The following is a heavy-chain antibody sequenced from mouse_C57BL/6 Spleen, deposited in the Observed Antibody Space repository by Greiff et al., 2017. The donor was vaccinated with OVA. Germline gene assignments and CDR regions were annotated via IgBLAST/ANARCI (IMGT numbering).Heavy chain of an antibody. CDR3: ARRQLRLYYFDY. CDR1: GYAFSSYW. D-gene: IGHD3-2*02. Sequence: VQLQESGAELVKPGASVKISCKASGYAFSSYWMNWVKQRPGKGLEWIGQIYPGDGDTNYNGKFKGKATLTADKSSSTAYMQLSSLTSEDSAVYFCARRQLRLYYFDYWGQGTTLTVSS. CDR2: IYPGDGDT. J-gene: IGHJ2*01. V-gene: IGHV1-80*01.